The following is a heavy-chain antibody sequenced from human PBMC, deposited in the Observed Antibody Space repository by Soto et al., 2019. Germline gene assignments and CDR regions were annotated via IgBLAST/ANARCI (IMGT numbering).Heavy chain of an antibody. Sequence: PGESLKISCKGSGYSFTSYWISWVRQMPGKGLEWMGRIDPSDSYTNYSPSFQGHVTISADKSISTAYLQWSSLKASDTAMYYSARQVTDPWWMDYWGQGTPVTVSS. V-gene: IGHV5-10-1*01. CDR1: GYSFTSYW. J-gene: IGHJ4*02. CDR3: ARQVTDPWWMDY. D-gene: IGHD2-8*02. CDR2: IDPSDSYT.